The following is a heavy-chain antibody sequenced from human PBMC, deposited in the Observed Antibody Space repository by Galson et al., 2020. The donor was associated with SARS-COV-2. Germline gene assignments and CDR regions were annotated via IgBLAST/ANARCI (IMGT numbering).Heavy chain of an antibody. V-gene: IGHV4-59*01. D-gene: IGHD3-3*01. CDR3: AGDDLGVTTINGFVY. Sequence: SETLSLTCTVSGGSLSNYYWSWIRQPPGKGLEWIGYIYYSGGTNYNPSPKSRVTMSVATSKNQFSLKLSSVTAADTAIYYCAGDDLGVTTINGFVYWGQGTLVTVSS. J-gene: IGHJ4*02. CDR2: IYYSGGT. CDR1: GGSLSNYY.